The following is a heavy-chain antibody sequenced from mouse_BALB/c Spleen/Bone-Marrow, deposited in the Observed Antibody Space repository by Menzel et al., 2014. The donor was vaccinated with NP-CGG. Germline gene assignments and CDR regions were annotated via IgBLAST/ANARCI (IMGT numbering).Heavy chain of an antibody. CDR2: INNNGGST. CDR1: GFTFSSYG. Sequence: DVQLVESGGGLVQPGGSLKLSCVASGFTFSSYGMSWGRQTPDKRLELVATINNNGGSTYYPDSVKGQFTISRDNAKNTLYLQMSSLKSEDTAMYYCARVYGWYFDVWGAGTTVTVSS. J-gene: IGHJ1*01. CDR3: ARVYGWYFDV. D-gene: IGHD1-1*01. V-gene: IGHV5-6-3*01.